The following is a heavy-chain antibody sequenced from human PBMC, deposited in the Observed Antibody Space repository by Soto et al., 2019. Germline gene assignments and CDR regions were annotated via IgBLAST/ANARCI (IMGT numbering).Heavy chain of an antibody. CDR1: GFTFSSCG. J-gene: IGHJ4*02. CDR2: ISSDGSNR. Sequence: QVQLVESGGGVVQPGRSLRLSCAASGFTFSSCGMHWVRQAPGKGLEWVAVISSDGSNRYYADSVKGRFTISRDNSKNTRYVQMNSLRPEDTAMYYCAKFTTDWANFAYWGQGTLVTVSS. CDR3: AKFTTDWANFAY. V-gene: IGHV3-30*18. D-gene: IGHD3-3*01.